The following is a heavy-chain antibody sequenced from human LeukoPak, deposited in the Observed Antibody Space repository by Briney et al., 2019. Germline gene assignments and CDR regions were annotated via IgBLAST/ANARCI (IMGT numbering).Heavy chain of an antibody. CDR2: ITSGFTR. Sequence: GGSLRLSCAASGLTFSDYAMSWFRQAPGKGLEWVSGITSGFTRHYAASVKGRFTISRDNSKNTFHLQLNSLRAEDTAVYYCAKDYSDSRGADVFFEYWGQGTLVTVS. V-gene: IGHV3-23*01. CDR3: AKDYSDSRGADVFFEY. J-gene: IGHJ4*02. D-gene: IGHD2-15*01. CDR1: GLTFSDYA.